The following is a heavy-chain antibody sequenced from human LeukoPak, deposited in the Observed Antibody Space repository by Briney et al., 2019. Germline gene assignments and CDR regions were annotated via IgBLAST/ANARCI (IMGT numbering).Heavy chain of an antibody. Sequence: GGSLRLSCAASGFTFSSYSMNWVRRAPGKGLEWVSSISSSSSYIYYADSVKGRFTISRDNAKNSLYLQMNSLRAEDTAVYYCARDLVERGYNFGRCDYWGQGTLVTVSS. CDR3: ARDLVERGYNFGRCDY. J-gene: IGHJ4*02. CDR1: GFTFSSYS. D-gene: IGHD5-18*01. V-gene: IGHV3-21*01. CDR2: ISSSSSYI.